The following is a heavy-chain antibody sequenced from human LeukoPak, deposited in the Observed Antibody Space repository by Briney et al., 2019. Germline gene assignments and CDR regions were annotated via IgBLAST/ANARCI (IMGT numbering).Heavy chain of an antibody. Sequence: PSETLSLTCTVSGGSISSYYWSWIRQPPGKGLEWIGYIYCSGSTNYNPSLKSRVTISVDTSKNQFSLKLSSVTAADTAVYYCARETGSGWDYFDYWGQGTLVTVSS. CDR3: ARETGSGWDYFDY. J-gene: IGHJ4*02. CDR1: GGSISSYY. CDR2: IYCSGST. D-gene: IGHD6-19*01. V-gene: IGHV4-59*01.